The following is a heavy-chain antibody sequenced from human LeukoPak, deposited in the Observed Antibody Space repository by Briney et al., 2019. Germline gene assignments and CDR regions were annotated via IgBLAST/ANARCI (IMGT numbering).Heavy chain of an antibody. CDR2: IYYSGST. V-gene: IGHV4-59*01. Sequence: SETLSLTCTVSGGSISSYYWSWIRQPPGKGLEWIGYIYYSGSTNYNPSLKSRVTISVDTSKNQFSLKLSSVTAADTAVYYCARDESGSYISFDIWGQGTMVTVSS. D-gene: IGHD3-10*01. J-gene: IGHJ3*02. CDR3: ARDESGSYISFDI. CDR1: GGSISSYY.